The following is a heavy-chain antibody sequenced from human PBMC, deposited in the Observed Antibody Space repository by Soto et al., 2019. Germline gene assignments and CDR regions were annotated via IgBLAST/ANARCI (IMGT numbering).Heavy chain of an antibody. D-gene: IGHD3-3*01. J-gene: IGHJ5*02. CDR2: INHSGST. CDR3: ARAPPGDFWIAHWFDP. Sequence: PSETLSLTCAVYGGSFSGYYWSWIRQPPGKGLEWIGEINHSGSTDYNPSLKSRVTISVDTSKNQFSLKLSSVTAADTAVYYCARAPPGDFWIAHWFDPWGQGTLVTV. V-gene: IGHV4-34*01. CDR1: GGSFSGYY.